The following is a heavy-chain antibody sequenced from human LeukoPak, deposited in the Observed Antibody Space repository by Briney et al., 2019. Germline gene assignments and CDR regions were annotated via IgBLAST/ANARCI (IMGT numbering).Heavy chain of an antibody. V-gene: IGHV3-53*01. CDR3: VRGPEYYYDSSSGNY. D-gene: IGHD3-22*01. CDR2: IYSGGST. CDR1: GYTVSSNY. Sequence: GGSLRLSCAASGYTVSSNYMSWVRQAPGKGLEWVSVIYSGGSTYYADSVKGRFTISRDNSKNTLYLQMNSLRAEDTAVYYCVRGPEYYYDSSSGNYWGQGTLVTVSS. J-gene: IGHJ4*02.